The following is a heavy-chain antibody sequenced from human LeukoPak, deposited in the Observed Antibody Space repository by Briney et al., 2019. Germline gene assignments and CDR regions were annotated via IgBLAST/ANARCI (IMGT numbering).Heavy chain of an antibody. J-gene: IGHJ4*02. D-gene: IGHD1-26*01. CDR1: GFTFSSYS. CDR3: ASVSIVGATTNDY. CDR2: ISSSSSYI. V-gene: IGHV3-21*01. Sequence: PEGSLRLSCAASGFTFSSYSMNWVRQAPGKGLEWVSSISSSSSYIYYADSVKGRFTISRDNAKNSLYLQMNSLRAEDTAVYYCASVSIVGATTNDYWGQGTLVTVSS.